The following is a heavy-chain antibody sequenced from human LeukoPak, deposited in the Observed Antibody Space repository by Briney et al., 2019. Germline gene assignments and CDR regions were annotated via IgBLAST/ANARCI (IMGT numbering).Heavy chain of an antibody. V-gene: IGHV5-51*01. CDR2: IYPGDSDP. Sequence: GESLKISCKGSGYSFTSYWIGWVRQMPGKGLEWMGIIYPGDSDPRYSPSFQGQVAISADKSISTAYLQWTRLKASDTAIYYCAREHDSSVYQDHYFDYWGQGTLVTVSS. CDR1: GYSFTSYW. D-gene: IGHD3-22*01. CDR3: AREHDSSVYQDHYFDY. J-gene: IGHJ4*02.